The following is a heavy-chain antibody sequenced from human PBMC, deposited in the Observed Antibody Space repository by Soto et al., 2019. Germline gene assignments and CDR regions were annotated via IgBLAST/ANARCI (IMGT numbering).Heavy chain of an antibody. CDR2: ISGSGGST. V-gene: IGHV3-23*01. CDR1: GFTFSSYA. J-gene: IGHJ4*02. Sequence: EVQLLESGGGLVQPGGSLRLSCAASGFTFSSYAMSWVRQAPGKGLEWVSAISGSGGSTYYADSVKGRFTISRDNSKNTLDLQMNSLRAEDTAVYYCAKHTRYSGSYFLYYFDYWGQGTLVTVSS. D-gene: IGHD1-26*01. CDR3: AKHTRYSGSYFLYYFDY.